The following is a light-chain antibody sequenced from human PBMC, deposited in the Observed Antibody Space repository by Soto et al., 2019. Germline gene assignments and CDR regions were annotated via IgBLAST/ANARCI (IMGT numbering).Light chain of an antibody. Sequence: EIVLTQSPGTLSLSPGERATLSCRASQSVSSTYVAWYQQKSGQAPRLIIYGASSRATGIPDRFSGSGSGTYFTLTISGLEPEDFAVYYCHQYVSSWTFGQGTKVDIK. CDR2: GAS. V-gene: IGKV3-20*01. CDR1: QSVSSTY. J-gene: IGKJ1*01. CDR3: HQYVSSWT.